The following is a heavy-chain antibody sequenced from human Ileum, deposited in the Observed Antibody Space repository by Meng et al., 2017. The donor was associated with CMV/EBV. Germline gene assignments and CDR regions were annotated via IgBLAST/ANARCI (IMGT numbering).Heavy chain of an antibody. CDR2: IRYDGSNK. Sequence: SCAASGFTFSNYGMHWVRQAPGKGLEWVAFIRYDGSNKYYADSVKGRFTISRDNSKNTLYLQMNSLRAEDTAVYYCAKDPNWAFWFDPWGQGTLVTVSS. V-gene: IGHV3-30*02. CDR1: GFTFSNYG. D-gene: IGHD7-27*01. J-gene: IGHJ5*02. CDR3: AKDPNWAFWFDP.